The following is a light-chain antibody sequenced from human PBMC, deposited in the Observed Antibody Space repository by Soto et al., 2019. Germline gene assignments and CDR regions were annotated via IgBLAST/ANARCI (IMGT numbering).Light chain of an antibody. V-gene: IGLV1-44*01. CDR3: AAWDDSLNGVV. Sequence: QSVLTQPPSASGTPGQRVTISCSGSSSNIGSNTVTWYQQLPGSAPKLLIYRNNQRPSGVPDRFSGSKSGTSASLAISGLQSEDEADYCCAAWDDSLNGVVFGGGTKLTVL. J-gene: IGLJ2*01. CDR1: SSNIGSNT. CDR2: RNN.